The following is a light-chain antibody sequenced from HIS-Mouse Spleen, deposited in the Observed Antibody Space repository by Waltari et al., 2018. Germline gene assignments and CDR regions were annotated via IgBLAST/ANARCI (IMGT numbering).Light chain of an antibody. CDR3: CSYAGSSTWV. CDR1: SSDVGSYNL. J-gene: IGLJ3*02. Sequence: QSALTQPASVSGSPGQSITIPCTGTSSDVGSYNLVSWYQQHPGKAPKLMIYDGSKRPSGVSNRFSGSKSGNTASLTISGLQAEDEADYYCCSYAGSSTWVFGGGTKLTVL. V-gene: IGLV2-23*01. CDR2: DGS.